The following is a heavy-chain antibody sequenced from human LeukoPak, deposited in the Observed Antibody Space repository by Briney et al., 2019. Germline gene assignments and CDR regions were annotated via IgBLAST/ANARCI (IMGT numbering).Heavy chain of an antibody. CDR1: GGSISSGDYY. CDR3: ARGGSAAGVYFDY. CDR2: IYYSGST. D-gene: IGHD6-13*01. V-gene: IGHV4-30-4*01. Sequence: SESLSLTCTVSGGSISSGDYYWSWIRQPPGKGLEWIGYIYYSGSTYYNPSLKSRVTISVDTSKNQFSLKLSSVTAADTAVYYCARGGSAAGVYFDYWGQGTLVTVSS. J-gene: IGHJ4*02.